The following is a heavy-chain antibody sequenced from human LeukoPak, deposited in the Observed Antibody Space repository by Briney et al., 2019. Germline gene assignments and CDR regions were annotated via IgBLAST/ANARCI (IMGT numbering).Heavy chain of an antibody. CDR3: ASGYCSSTSCYALDY. Sequence: ASVKVSCTASGGTFSSYAISWVRQAPGQGLEWMGGIIPIFGTANYAQKFQGRVTITTDESTSTAYMELSSLRSEDTAVYYCASGYCSSTSCYALDYWGQGTLVTVSS. V-gene: IGHV1-69*05. CDR2: IIPIFGTA. CDR1: GGTFSSYA. D-gene: IGHD2-2*01. J-gene: IGHJ4*02.